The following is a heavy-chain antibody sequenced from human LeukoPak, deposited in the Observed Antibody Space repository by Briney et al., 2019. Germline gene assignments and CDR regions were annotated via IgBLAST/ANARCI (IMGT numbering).Heavy chain of an antibody. CDR2: IYPGDSDT. Sequence: GGSLRLSCAASGCTFTSYWIGWVRQMPGKGLEWMGIIYPGDSDTRYSPSFQGQVTISADKSISTAYLQWSSLKASDTAMYYCARRPYMISDDAFDIWGQGTMVTVSS. D-gene: IGHD3/OR15-3a*01. J-gene: IGHJ3*02. CDR1: GCTFTSYW. V-gene: IGHV5-51*01. CDR3: ARRPYMISDDAFDI.